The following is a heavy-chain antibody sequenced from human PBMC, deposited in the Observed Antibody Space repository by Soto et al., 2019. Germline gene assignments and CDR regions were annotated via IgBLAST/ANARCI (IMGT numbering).Heavy chain of an antibody. CDR1: GYNFAGYW. D-gene: IGHD3-3*01. Sequence: PGESLKISCKGSGYNFAGYWIAWVRQMPGKGLELMGIIYPSDSDTRYRPSFQGQVTISADKSISSAYLQWSSLRASDTAMYFCARGGVSTRTFDYWGQGTPVTVSS. V-gene: IGHV5-51*01. CDR3: ARGGVSTRTFDY. CDR2: IYPSDSDT. J-gene: IGHJ4*02.